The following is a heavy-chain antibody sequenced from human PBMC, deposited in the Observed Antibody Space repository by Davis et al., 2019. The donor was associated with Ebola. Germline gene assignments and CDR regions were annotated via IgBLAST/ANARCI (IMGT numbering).Heavy chain of an antibody. CDR3: ARVRGDLQFPFDL. V-gene: IGHV1-46*01. CDR1: TYSFTDYY. J-gene: IGHJ4*02. D-gene: IGHD3-10*01. CDR2: VNPAGGGT. Sequence: KSSTYSFTDYYVHWVRQAPGQGLEWLGVVNPAGGGTRYPQKFQGRGTMTRDTSTTTAYIHLTSLTSDDTAVYYWARVRGDLQFPFDLWGQGTLVTVSS.